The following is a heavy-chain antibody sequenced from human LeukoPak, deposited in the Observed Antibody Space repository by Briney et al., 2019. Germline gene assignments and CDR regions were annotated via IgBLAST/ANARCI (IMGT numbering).Heavy chain of an antibody. J-gene: IGHJ4*02. CDR3: AKDGYYYDSSGSDY. Sequence: GGSLRLSCAASGFTFSGYWMSWVRQTPEKGLEWVANIKQDGSEKYYVDSLKDRFTISRDNSKNTLYLQMNSLRAEDTAVYYCAKDGYYYDSSGSDYWGQGTLVTVSS. CDR1: GFTFSGYW. CDR2: IKQDGSEK. D-gene: IGHD3-22*01. V-gene: IGHV3-7*03.